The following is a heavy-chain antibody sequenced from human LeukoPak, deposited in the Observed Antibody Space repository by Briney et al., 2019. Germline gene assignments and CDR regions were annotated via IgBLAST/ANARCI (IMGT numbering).Heavy chain of an antibody. V-gene: IGHV3-30*02. CDR1: GFTFSSNG. J-gene: IGHJ4*02. CDR2: IRNDGNNK. Sequence: PGGSLRLSCGASGFTFSSNGMHWVRHAPGKGLEWVAYIRNDGNNKYYADSVKGRFTISRDNSKNTLYLQMNSLRTEDTAVYYCAKDRSWSWDYWGQGTLVTVSS. D-gene: IGHD3-10*01. CDR3: AKDRSWSWDY.